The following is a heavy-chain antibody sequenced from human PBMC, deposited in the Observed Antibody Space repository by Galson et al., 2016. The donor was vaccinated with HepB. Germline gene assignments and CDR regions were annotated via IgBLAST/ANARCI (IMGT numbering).Heavy chain of an antibody. V-gene: IGHV3-33*01. Sequence: SLRLSCAASGFTFNAYGMHWVRQAPGKGLEWVAVIWYDGSTIYYGDSVKGRFTVSRDTSKNTVFLQMNNLRVEDTAVYYCARDYTFGHRGFDFWGQGVLVTVSS. CDR3: ARDYTFGHRGFDF. J-gene: IGHJ4*02. CDR1: GFTFNAYG. CDR2: IWYDGSTI. D-gene: IGHD3-10*01.